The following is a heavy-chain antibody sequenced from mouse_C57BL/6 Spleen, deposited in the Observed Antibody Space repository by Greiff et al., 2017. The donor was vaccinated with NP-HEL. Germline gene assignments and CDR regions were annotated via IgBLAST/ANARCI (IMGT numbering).Heavy chain of an antibody. V-gene: IGHV1-52*01. Sequence: QVHVKQPGAELVRPGSSVKLSCKASGYTFTSYWMHWVKQRPIQGLEWIGNIDPSDSETHYNQKFKDKATLTVDKSSSTAYMELRSLTSEDSAVYYCARTPLYYGYDVEGDWGQGTTLTVSS. CDR3: ARTPLYYGYDVEGD. CDR1: GYTFTSYW. D-gene: IGHD2-2*01. J-gene: IGHJ2*01. CDR2: IDPSDSET.